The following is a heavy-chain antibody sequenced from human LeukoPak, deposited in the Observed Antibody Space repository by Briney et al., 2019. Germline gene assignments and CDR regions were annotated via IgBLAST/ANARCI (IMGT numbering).Heavy chain of an antibody. V-gene: IGHV3-11*06. Sequence: GGSLRLSCVASGFTFSDYYMSWIRQAPGKGLEWVSYISSSSDYTNYADSVRGRFTISRDNAKNSLYLQMNSLRAEDTAVYYCARPPYSSSWDPGWFDPWGQGALITVSS. CDR1: GFTFSDYY. CDR2: ISSSSDYT. D-gene: IGHD6-13*01. J-gene: IGHJ5*02. CDR3: ARPPYSSSWDPGWFDP.